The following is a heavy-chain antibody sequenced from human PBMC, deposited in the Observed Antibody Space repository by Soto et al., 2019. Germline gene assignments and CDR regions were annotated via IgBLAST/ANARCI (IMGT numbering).Heavy chain of an antibody. CDR3: ARHRIAVPDY. J-gene: IGHJ4*02. Sequence: SETLSLTCTVSGGSISSSSYYWGWIRQPPGKGLEWIGSIYYSGSTYYNPSLKSRVTISVETSKNQFSLKLSSVTAADTAVYYCARHRIAVPDYWGQGTLVTVSS. V-gene: IGHV4-39*01. D-gene: IGHD6-19*01. CDR1: GGSISSSSYY. CDR2: IYYSGST.